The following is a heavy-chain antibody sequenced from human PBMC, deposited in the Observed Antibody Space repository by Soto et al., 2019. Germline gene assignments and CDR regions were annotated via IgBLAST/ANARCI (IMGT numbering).Heavy chain of an antibody. V-gene: IGHV3-23*01. Sequence: GGSLRISCAASGFTFSTYAMSWVRQPPGKGLEWVSGIPGKAASTYYADSVKGRFTISRDNSKNTLYLKMNGLRDEDTAVYFCARRTRDGYNAPYYAFYIWGQGTMVTVSS. CDR2: IPGKAAST. CDR1: GFTFSTYA. CDR3: ARRTRDGYNAPYYAFYI. J-gene: IGHJ3*02. D-gene: IGHD5-12*01.